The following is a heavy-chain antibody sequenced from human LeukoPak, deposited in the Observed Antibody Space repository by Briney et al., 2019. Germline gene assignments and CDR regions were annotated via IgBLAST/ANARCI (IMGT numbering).Heavy chain of an antibody. CDR2: IYYSGST. D-gene: IGHD3-10*01. CDR3: ARRGGSGRSFDY. CDR1: GGSVSSGRYY. V-gene: IGHV4-61*01. Sequence: SETLSLTCTVSGGSVSSGRYYWSWIRQPPGKGLEWIGYIYYSGSTNYNPSLKSRVTISVETSKNQFSLKVTSVTAADTAVYYCARRGGSGRSFDYWGQGTLVTVSS. J-gene: IGHJ4*02.